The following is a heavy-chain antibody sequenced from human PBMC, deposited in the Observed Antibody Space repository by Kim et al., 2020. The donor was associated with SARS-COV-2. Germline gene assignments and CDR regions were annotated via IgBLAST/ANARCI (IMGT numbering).Heavy chain of an antibody. CDR1: GFTVSSNY. J-gene: IGHJ4*02. V-gene: IGHV3-53*01. Sequence: GGSLRLSCAASGFTVSSNYMSWVRQAPGKGLEWVSVIYSGGSTYYADSVKGRFTISRDNSKNTLYLQMNSLRAEDTAVYYCARVDSSGYLLDYWGQGTLVTVSS. D-gene: IGHD3-22*01. CDR2: IYSGGST. CDR3: ARVDSSGYLLDY.